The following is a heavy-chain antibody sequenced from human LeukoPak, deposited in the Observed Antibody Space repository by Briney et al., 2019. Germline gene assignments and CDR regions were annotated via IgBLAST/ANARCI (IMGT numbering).Heavy chain of an antibody. CDR2: ISSSSSSI. CDR3: AREVPQYSGSYNY. V-gene: IGHV3-21*01. CDR1: GFTFSSYS. Sequence: TAGGSLRLSCVASGFTFSSYSMNWVRQAPGKGLEWVSSISSSSSSIYYADSVKGRFTISRDNAKNSLYLQMNSLRAEDTAVYYCAREVPQYSGSYNYWGQGTLVTVSS. D-gene: IGHD1-26*01. J-gene: IGHJ4*02.